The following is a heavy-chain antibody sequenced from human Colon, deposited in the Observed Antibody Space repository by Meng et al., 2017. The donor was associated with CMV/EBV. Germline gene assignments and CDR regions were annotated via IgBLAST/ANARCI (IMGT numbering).Heavy chain of an antibody. V-gene: IGHV1-8*03. J-gene: IGHJ5*02. CDR1: GYTFTSYD. CDR3: ARFVRWELQNWVDP. CDR2: MNPNSGNT. D-gene: IGHD1-26*01. Sequence: ASAKVFCKASGYTFTSYDINWVRQATGQGLEWMGWMNPNSGNTGYAQKFQGRVTITRNTSISTAYMELSSLRSEDTAVYCCARFVRWELQNWVDPWGQGTLVTVSS.